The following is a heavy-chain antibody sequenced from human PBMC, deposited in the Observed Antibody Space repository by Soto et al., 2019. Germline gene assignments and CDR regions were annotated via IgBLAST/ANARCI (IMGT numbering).Heavy chain of an antibody. CDR2: IYHSGST. CDR1: GGSISSCGYS. V-gene: IGHV4-61*08. J-gene: IGHJ4*02. Sequence: SETLSLTCTVSGGSISSCGYSWSWIRQPPGKGLEWIGYIYHSGSTNYNPSLQSRVTISVDTSKSQFSLRLSSVTAADTAVYYCARVVLLYGSGSYVDYWGQGTLVTVSS. D-gene: IGHD3-10*01. CDR3: ARVVLLYGSGSYVDY.